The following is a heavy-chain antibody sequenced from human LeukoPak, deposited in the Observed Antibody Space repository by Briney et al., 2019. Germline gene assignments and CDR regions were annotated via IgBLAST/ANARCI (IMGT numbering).Heavy chain of an antibody. CDR1: GGTFSSYA. CDR3: ARDGRGYSYGTGAFDI. CDR2: IIPILGIA. V-gene: IGHV1-69*04. Sequence: ASVKVSCKASGGTFSSYAISWVRQAPGQGLEWMGRIIPILGIANYAQKFQGRVTIIADKSTSTAYMELSSLRSEDTAVYYCARDGRGYSYGTGAFDIWGQGTMVTVSS. D-gene: IGHD5-18*01. J-gene: IGHJ3*02.